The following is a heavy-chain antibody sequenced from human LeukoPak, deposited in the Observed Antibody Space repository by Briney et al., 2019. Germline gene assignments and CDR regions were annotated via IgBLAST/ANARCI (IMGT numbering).Heavy chain of an antibody. D-gene: IGHD4-11*01. CDR2: ISGSGGTT. CDR3: AKDDYSDYSPDY. CDR1: GFTFSSYA. Sequence: PGGSLRLSCAASGFTFSSYAMSWVRQAPGKGLEWVSVISGSGGTTNYADSVKGRFTISRDKSKNTLYLQMNSLRADDTAVYYCAKDDYSDYSPDYWGQGTLVTVSS. V-gene: IGHV3-23*01. J-gene: IGHJ4*02.